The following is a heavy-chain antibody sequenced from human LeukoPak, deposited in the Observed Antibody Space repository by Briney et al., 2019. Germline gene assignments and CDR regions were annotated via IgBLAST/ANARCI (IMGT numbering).Heavy chain of an antibody. CDR2: IYYSGST. J-gene: IGHJ3*02. Sequence: PSETLSLTCTVSGGSISSYYWSWIRQPPGKGLEWIGYIYYSGSTNYNPSLKSRVTISVDTSKNQFSLKLSSVTAADTAVYYCARAKAQYYDFWSGYYEPFDIWGQGTMVTVSS. D-gene: IGHD3-3*01. V-gene: IGHV4-59*01. CDR1: GGSISSYY. CDR3: ARAKAQYYDFWSGYYEPFDI.